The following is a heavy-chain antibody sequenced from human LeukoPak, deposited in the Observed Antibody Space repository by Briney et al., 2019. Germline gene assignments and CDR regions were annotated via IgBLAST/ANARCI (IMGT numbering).Heavy chain of an antibody. D-gene: IGHD3-3*01. V-gene: IGHV3-33*01. CDR3: ARGMFLEWLPQGDYFDY. CDR1: GFAFRSYG. CDR2: FWPDGSKE. J-gene: IGHJ4*02. Sequence: GRSLRLSCAASGFAFRSYGMHWVRQAPGKGLEWVAAFWPDGSKEKYADSVKGRFTFSRDNSMNTLYLQMNSLRAEDTAVYYCARGMFLEWLPQGDYFDYWGQGALVTVSS.